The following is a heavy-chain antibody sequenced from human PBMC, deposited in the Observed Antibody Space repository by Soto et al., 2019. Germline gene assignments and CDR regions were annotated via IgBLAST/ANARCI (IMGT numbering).Heavy chain of an antibody. CDR1: GGSISSGGYY. CDR3: ARDGRYGDYNAFDI. J-gene: IGHJ3*02. V-gene: IGHV4-31*03. Sequence: SETLSLTCTISGGSISSGGYYWSWIRQHPGKGLEWIGYIYHSGSTYYNPSLQSRVTISVDTSKNQFSLKLSSVTAADTAVYYCARDGRYGDYNAFDIWGQGTMVTVSS. D-gene: IGHD4-17*01. CDR2: IYHSGST.